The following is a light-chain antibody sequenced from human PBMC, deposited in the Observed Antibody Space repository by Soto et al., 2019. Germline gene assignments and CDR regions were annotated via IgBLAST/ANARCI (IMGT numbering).Light chain of an antibody. V-gene: IGLV2-14*01. CDR2: EVN. Sequence: QSVLTQPASVSGSPGQSITISCTGTSSDVGGYTYVSWYQQHPGKAPKLMIYEVNNRPSGVSNRFSGSKSGNTASLTISGLQAEDEADYYCSSYTSSSTRVFGGGTKLTVL. CDR3: SSYTSSSTRV. CDR1: SSDVGGYTY. J-gene: IGLJ2*01.